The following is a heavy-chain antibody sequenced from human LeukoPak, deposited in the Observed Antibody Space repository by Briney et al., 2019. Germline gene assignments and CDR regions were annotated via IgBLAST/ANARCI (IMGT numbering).Heavy chain of an antibody. J-gene: IGHJ6*03. D-gene: IGHD3-3*01. Sequence: GGSLRLSCAASGFTFSSYAMSWVRQAPGKGLEWVSAISGSGGSTYYADSVKGRFTISRDNSKNTLYLQMNSLRAEDTAVYYCAKDQRITIFGVVPENYYYMDVWGKGTTVTVSS. CDR2: ISGSGGST. CDR1: GFTFSSYA. V-gene: IGHV3-23*01. CDR3: AKDQRITIFGVVPENYYYMDV.